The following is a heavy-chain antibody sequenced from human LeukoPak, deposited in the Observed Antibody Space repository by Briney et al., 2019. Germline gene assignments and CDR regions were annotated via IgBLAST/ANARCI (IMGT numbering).Heavy chain of an antibody. CDR3: ASAYSSSRYWFDP. Sequence: SVKVSCKASGGTFSSYAISWVRQAPGQGLEWMGGIIPIFGTANYAQKFQGRVTITTDESTSTAYTELSSLRSEDTAVYYCASAYSSSRYWFDPWGQGTLVTVSS. CDR2: IIPIFGTA. V-gene: IGHV1-69*05. D-gene: IGHD4-11*01. J-gene: IGHJ5*02. CDR1: GGTFSSYA.